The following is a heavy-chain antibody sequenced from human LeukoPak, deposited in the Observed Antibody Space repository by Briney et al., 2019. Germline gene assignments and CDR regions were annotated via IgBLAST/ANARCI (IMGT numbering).Heavy chain of an antibody. CDR3: ARDDYGDYFDY. V-gene: IGHV3-23*01. D-gene: IGHD4-17*01. Sequence: GGSLRLSCAASGFTFSSYAMSWVRQAPGKGPEWVSAISGSGGSTYYADSVKGRFTISRDNSKNTLYLQMNSLRAEDTAVYYCARDDYGDYFDYWGQGTLVTVSS. CDR1: GFTFSSYA. CDR2: ISGSGGST. J-gene: IGHJ4*02.